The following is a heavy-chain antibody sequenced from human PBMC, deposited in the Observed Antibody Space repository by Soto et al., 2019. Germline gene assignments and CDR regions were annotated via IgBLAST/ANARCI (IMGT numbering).Heavy chain of an antibody. CDR3: ARTGPVAATQYFQH. V-gene: IGHV4-31*03. D-gene: IGHD2-15*01. J-gene: IGHJ1*01. CDR2: IYYSGST. CDR1: GGSISSGGYY. Sequence: QVQLQESGPGLVKPSQTLSLTCTVSGGSISSGGYYWSWIRQHPGKGLEWIGYIYYSGSTYYNPSLKSRVTISVDTSKNQFSLKLSSVTAADTAVYYCARTGPVAATQYFQHWGQGTLVTVSS.